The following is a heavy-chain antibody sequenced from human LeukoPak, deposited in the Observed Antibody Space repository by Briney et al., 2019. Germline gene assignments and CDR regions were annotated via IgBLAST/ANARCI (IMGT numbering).Heavy chain of an antibody. CDR2: ISGSGGST. V-gene: IGHV3-23*01. CDR1: GFTFSSYA. D-gene: IGHD6-19*01. J-gene: IGHJ4*02. CDR3: AKSNPDSVAGTGEFDY. Sequence: GGSLRLSCASSGFTFSSYAMSWVRQAPGMGLEWVSAISGSGGSTYYADSAKGRFTISRDNSKNTLYLQMNSLRAEDTAVYYCAKSNPDSVAGTGEFDYWGQGALVTVSS.